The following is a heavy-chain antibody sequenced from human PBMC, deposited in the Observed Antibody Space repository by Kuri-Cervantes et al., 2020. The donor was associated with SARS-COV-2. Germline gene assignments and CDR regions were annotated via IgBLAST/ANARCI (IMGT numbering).Heavy chain of an antibody. CDR3: VKGQTGTTLSLDN. V-gene: IGHV3-43*01. D-gene: IGHD1-1*01. CDR2: ISWDGATT. CDR1: GFQFDDYT. J-gene: IGHJ4*02. Sequence: GESLKIFCAASGFQFDDYTMHWVRQPPGKGLEWVSLISWDGATTYYADSVKGRFTISRDNSRNSLYLQMNVLRPEDTALYYCVKGQTGTTLSLDNWGQGTLVTVSS.